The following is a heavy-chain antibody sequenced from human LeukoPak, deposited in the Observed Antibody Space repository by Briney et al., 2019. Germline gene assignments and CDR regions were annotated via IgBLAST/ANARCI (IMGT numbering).Heavy chain of an antibody. V-gene: IGHV4-59*01. J-gene: IGHJ6*02. CDR3: ARGESKRYSGYDYYVMDV. CDR2: INYSGST. Sequence: SETLSLTCTVSGDSISSNYWSWIRQPPGKGLEWIGYINYSGSTNYNPSLKRRVTISVDTSKNQFSLKVSSVTAADTAVYYCARGESKRYSGYDYYVMDVWGQGTTVTVSS. CDR1: GDSISSNY. D-gene: IGHD5-12*01.